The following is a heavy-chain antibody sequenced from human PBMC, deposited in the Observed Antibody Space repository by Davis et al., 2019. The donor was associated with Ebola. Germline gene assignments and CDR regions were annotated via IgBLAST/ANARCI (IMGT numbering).Heavy chain of an antibody. J-gene: IGHJ6*02. CDR2: MNPNSGNT. CDR1: GYTFTSYD. Sequence: AASVKVSCKASGYTFTSYDINWVRQATGQGLEWMGWMNPNSGNTGYAQKFQGRVTMTRNTSISTAYMELSSLRSEDTAVYYCARLAGRYYYYGMDVWGQGTTVTVSS. CDR3: ARLAGRYYYYGMDV. V-gene: IGHV1-8*01.